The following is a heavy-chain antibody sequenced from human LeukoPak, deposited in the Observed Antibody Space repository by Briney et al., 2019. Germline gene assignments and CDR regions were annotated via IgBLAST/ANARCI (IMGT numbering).Heavy chain of an antibody. Sequence: APVTVSYTASGSTFTTSAVQWVREARGQRREGIGWIVVVSCDTNSTHNFQERVTITRDMSTRTAYMELRSLRSEDTAVYYCGADSMPRGVFSYAFDIWGQGTMVTVSS. CDR1: GSTFTTSA. CDR2: IVVVSCDT. CDR3: GADSMPRGVFSYAFDI. D-gene: IGHD3-10*01. V-gene: IGHV1-58*01. J-gene: IGHJ3*02.